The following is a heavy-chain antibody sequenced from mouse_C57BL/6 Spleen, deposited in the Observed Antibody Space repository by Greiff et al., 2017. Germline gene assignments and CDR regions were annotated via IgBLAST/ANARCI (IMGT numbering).Heavy chain of an antibody. V-gene: IGHV2-2*01. CDR2: IWSGGST. CDR1: GFSLTSYG. Sequence: QVQLKESGPGLVQPSQSLSITCTVSGFSLTSYGVHWVRQSPGKGLEWLGVIWSGGSTDYNAAFISRLSISKDNSKSQVFFKMNSLQADDTAIYYCARNSPYYYCSSYGAMDYWGQGTSVTVSS. CDR3: ARNSPYYYCSSYGAMDY. D-gene: IGHD1-1*01. J-gene: IGHJ4*01.